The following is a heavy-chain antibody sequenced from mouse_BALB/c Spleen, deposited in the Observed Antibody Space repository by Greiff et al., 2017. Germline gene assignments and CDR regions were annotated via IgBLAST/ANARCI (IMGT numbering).Heavy chain of an antibody. J-gene: IGHJ3*01. CDR2: ISNGGGST. D-gene: IGHD2-4*01. V-gene: IGHV5-12-2*01. CDR1: GFTFSSYT. CDR3: ARQRDYDL. Sequence: EVHLVESGGGLVQPGGSLKLSCAASGFTFSSYTMSWVRQTPEKRLEWVAYISNGGGSTYYPDTVKGRFTISRDNAKNTLYLQMSSLKSEDTAMYYCARQRDYDLWGQGTLVTVSA.